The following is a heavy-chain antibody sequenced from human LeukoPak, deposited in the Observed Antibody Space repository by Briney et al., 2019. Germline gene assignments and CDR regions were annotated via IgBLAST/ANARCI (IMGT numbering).Heavy chain of an antibody. J-gene: IGHJ4*02. V-gene: IGHV4-30-4*01. CDR2: IYYSGST. D-gene: IGHD3-10*01. Sequence: SETLSLTCTVSGGSISSGDYYWSWIRQPPGKGLEWIGNIYYSGSTYYNPSLKSRVTISVDTSKNQFSLKLNSVTAADTAVYYCARGRVVQGVPQVDFDYWGQGTLVTVSS. CDR3: ARGRVVQGVPQVDFDY. CDR1: GGSISSGDYY.